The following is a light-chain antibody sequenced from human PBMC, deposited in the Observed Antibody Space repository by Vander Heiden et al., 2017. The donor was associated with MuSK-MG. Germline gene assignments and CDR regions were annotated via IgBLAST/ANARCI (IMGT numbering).Light chain of an antibody. CDR3: SAWDDSLTGSWL. Sequence: QSVLTQPPSASGTPGRRVTISCSGSSSNIGRNAVNWYQQLPGKAPKLLSCTNNQRPSGVPDRFSFSNSGTSASPAISGLQSEDEADDYGSAWDDSLTGSWLFGGGTKLTVL. V-gene: IGLV1-44*01. CDR1: SSNIGRNA. J-gene: IGLJ3*02. CDR2: TNN.